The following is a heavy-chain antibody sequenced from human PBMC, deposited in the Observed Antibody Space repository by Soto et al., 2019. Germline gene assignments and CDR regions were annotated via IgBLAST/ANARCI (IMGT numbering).Heavy chain of an antibody. Sequence: VSGPTLVNPTQTLTLTCTFSGFSLSTSGVGVGWIRQPPAKALEWLALIYWDDDKRYSPSLKSRLTITKDTSKNQVVLTMTNMDLVDTATYYFAHSSGIMITFGGVIVNRYFDLWGRGTLVTVSS. CDR2: IYWDDDK. CDR1: GFSLSTSGVG. J-gene: IGHJ2*01. CDR3: AHSSGIMITFGGVIVNRYFDL. V-gene: IGHV2-5*02. D-gene: IGHD3-16*02.